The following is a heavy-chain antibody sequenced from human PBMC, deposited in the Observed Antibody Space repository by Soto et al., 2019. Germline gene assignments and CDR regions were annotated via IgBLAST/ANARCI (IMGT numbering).Heavy chain of an antibody. Sequence: RRLSCAASGFTFSSYAMHWVRQAPGKGLEWVAVISYDGSNKYYADSVKGRFTISRDNSKNTLYLQMNSLRAEDTAVYYCARDLGAPGYWGQGTLVTVSS. J-gene: IGHJ4*02. CDR2: ISYDGSNK. V-gene: IGHV3-30-3*01. CDR3: ARDLGAPGY. D-gene: IGHD1-26*01. CDR1: GFTFSSYA.